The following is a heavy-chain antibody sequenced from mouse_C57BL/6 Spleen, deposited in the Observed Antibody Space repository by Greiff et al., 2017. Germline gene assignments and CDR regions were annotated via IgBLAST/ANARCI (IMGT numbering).Heavy chain of an antibody. D-gene: IGHD1-1*01. J-gene: IGHJ4*01. CDR3: TRLGSSYDYAMDY. CDR1: GFTFSDAW. Sequence: EVKLVESGGGLVQPGGSMKLSCAASGFTFSDAWMDWVRQSPEKGLEWVAEIRNKANNHATYYAESVKGRFTISRDDSKSSVYLQMNSLRAEDTGIYYCTRLGSSYDYAMDYWGQGTSVTVSS. V-gene: IGHV6-6*01. CDR2: IRNKANNHAT.